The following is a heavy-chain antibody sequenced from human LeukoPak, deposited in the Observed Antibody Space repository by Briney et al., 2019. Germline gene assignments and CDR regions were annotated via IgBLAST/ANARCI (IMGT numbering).Heavy chain of an antibody. J-gene: IGHJ4*02. CDR2: IKQDGSEK. V-gene: IGHV3-7*01. CDR1: GFTFSSYW. Sequence: GGSLRLSCAASGFTFSSYWMSWVRQAPGKGLEWVANIKQDGSEKYYVDSVKGRFTISRDNAKNSLYLQMNSLRAEDTAVYYCARDRFPILPHFDYWGQGTLVTVSS. CDR3: ARDRFPILPHFDY. D-gene: IGHD2-15*01.